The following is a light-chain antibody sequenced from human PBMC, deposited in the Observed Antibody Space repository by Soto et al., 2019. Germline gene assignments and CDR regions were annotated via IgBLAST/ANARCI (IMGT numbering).Light chain of an antibody. J-gene: IGKJ1*01. V-gene: IGKV1-5*01. CDR3: QQYDTYST. CDR1: QSISRW. CDR2: DAS. Sequence: IQMTQSPSTVSACVGDRVSITCRASQSISRWLAWYQQKPGKAPKLLIFDASSLESGVPSRFSASGHGTEFTLTISSLQPDDFATYYCQQYDTYSTFGQGTKVDIK.